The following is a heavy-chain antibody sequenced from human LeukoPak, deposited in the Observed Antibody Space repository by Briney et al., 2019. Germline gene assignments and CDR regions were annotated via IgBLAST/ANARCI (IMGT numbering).Heavy chain of an antibody. Sequence: ASVKVSCRASGYTFTSYDMNWVRQATGQGLEWMGWMNPNSGNTGYAQKFQGRVTMTRNTSISTAYMELSSLRSEDTAVYYCARSWSWNNWFDPWGQGTLVTVSS. V-gene: IGHV1-8*01. CDR1: GYTFTSYD. CDR3: ARSWSWNNWFDP. D-gene: IGHD2-8*02. J-gene: IGHJ5*02. CDR2: MNPNSGNT.